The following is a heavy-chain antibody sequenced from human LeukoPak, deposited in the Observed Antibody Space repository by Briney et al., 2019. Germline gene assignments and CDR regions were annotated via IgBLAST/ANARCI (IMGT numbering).Heavy chain of an antibody. J-gene: IGHJ4*02. CDR3: ARGLYGSGSYYLYYFDY. CDR2: IKQDGSEK. V-gene: IGHV3-7*01. Sequence: GGSLRLSCAASGFTVSSNYMSWVRQAPGKGLEWVANIKQDGSEKYYVDSVKGRFTISRDNAKNSLYLQMNSLRAEDTAVYYCARGLYGSGSYYLYYFDYWGQGTLVTVSS. D-gene: IGHD3-10*01. CDR1: GFTVSSNY.